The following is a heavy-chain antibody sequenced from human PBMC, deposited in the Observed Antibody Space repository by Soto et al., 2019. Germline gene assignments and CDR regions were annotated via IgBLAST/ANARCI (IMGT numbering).Heavy chain of an antibody. J-gene: IGHJ4*02. CDR1: GGSITSSSYY. V-gene: IGHV4-39*07. CDR2: IYYSGST. CDR3: ARRWGTYFDF. Sequence: LPETLSLTCTVSGGSITSSSYYWGWIRQPPGKGLEWIGSIYYSGSTYYNPSLKSRVTISVDTSKNQFSLKLSSVTAADTAVYYCARRWGTYFDFWGQGTLVTVSS. D-gene: IGHD7-27*01.